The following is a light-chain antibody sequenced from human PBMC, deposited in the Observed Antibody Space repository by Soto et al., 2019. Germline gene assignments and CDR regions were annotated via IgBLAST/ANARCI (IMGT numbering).Light chain of an antibody. CDR2: GAS. CDR3: RQYDTSPGT. Sequence: EIVLTQSPGTLSLSPGERATLSCRASQSVRSRYLAWYQQKPGRAPRLLIYGASNRATGIPDRFSGSGSGTDFTLTVSRLEPADFAVYFCRQYDTSPGTFGQGTKWIS. V-gene: IGKV3-20*01. J-gene: IGKJ1*01. CDR1: QSVRSRY.